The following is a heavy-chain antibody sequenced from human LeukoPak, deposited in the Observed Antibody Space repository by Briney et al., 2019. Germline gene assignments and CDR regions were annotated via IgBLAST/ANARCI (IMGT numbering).Heavy chain of an antibody. CDR2: ISGSGGRT. CDR1: GFTFSNYA. J-gene: IGHJ4*02. D-gene: IGHD4-17*01. V-gene: IGHV3-23*01. CDR3: AKGRGTAVTSAANY. Sequence: GGSLRLSCAASGFTFSNYAMSWVRQAPGKGLEWVSAISGSGGRTYYADSVKDRFSISRDNSETTVSLQMNSLRAEDTAVYYCAKGRGTAVTSAANYWGQGTLVTVSS.